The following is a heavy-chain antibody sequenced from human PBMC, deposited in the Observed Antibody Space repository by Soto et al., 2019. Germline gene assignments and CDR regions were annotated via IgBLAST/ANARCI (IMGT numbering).Heavy chain of an antibody. CDR1: GYTFTSYG. V-gene: IGHV1-18*01. CDR3: AREAVSGRTGFVY. J-gene: IGHJ4*01. D-gene: IGHD6-19*01. CDR2: VNACNGNT. Sequence: QVQLVQSGAEVKKPGASVKVACKASGYTFTSYGISWVRQAPGQGLEWMGWVNACNGNTNYSQKFQCRVTMTTDTSTSTAYMELRSLRSDDTAVYYCAREAVSGRTGFVYWSHGTLVTVSS.